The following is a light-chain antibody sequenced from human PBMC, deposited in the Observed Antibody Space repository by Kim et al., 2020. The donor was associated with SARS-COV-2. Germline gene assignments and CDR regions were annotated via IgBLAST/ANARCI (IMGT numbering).Light chain of an antibody. J-gene: IGLJ2*01. CDR3: ATWDDSLSDPRV. CDR1: SSNIGNNY. CDR2: RNS. V-gene: IGLV1-47*01. Sequence: ELTLPPSASGTPGQTVTISCSGSSSNIGNNYVYWYQQFPGSAPKLLIHRNSQRPSGVSDRFSGSKSGTSASLAISGLRSEDEADYYCATWDDSLSDPRVFGGGTQLTVL.